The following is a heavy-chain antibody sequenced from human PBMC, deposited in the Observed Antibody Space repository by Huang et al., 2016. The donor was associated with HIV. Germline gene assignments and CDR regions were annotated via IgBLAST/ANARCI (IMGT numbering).Heavy chain of an antibody. Sequence: EVQLVQSGAEVKKPGESLKISCTGSGYSFSIYWIAWVRQMPGKGLEWVCILYPLESKSTYSPSFEGHVAISVDKSINTVYLHWSSLKASDTAIYYCAKGRRAFDVWGQGTWVTVSS. CDR3: AKGRRAFDV. J-gene: IGHJ3*01. CDR1: GYSFSIYW. CDR2: LYPLESKS. V-gene: IGHV5-51*03.